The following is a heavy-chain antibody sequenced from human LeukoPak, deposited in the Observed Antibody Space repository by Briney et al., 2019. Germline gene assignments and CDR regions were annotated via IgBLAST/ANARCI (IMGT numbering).Heavy chain of an antibody. CDR3: ARSISGNNWFDP. Sequence: SQTLSLTCALSGDSVSSNSAAWDWIRQYPSRGIEWLGRTYYRSKWYNEYAVSVKSRITINPDTSKNQFSLQLNSVTPEDTAVYYCARSISGNNWFDPWGQGTLVTVSS. J-gene: IGHJ5*02. CDR1: GDSVSSNSAA. D-gene: IGHD3-10*01. CDR2: TYYRSKWYN. V-gene: IGHV6-1*01.